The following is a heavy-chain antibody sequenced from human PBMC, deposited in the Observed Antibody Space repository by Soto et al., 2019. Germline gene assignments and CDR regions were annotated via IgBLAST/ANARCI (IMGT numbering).Heavy chain of an antibody. CDR3: ASAFYSSTWFDC. V-gene: IGHV3-30*03. Sequence: QLVESGGGVVQPGRSLRLSCGASGFTFVNYGMHWVRRAPGKGLEWVAVISYDGSNYYYADSVKGRFTISRDNSKNTLYLQINSLRADVTALYYCASAFYSSTWFDCWGQGTLVTVSS. J-gene: IGHJ5*01. D-gene: IGHD6-13*01. CDR1: GFTFVNYG. CDR2: ISYDGSNY.